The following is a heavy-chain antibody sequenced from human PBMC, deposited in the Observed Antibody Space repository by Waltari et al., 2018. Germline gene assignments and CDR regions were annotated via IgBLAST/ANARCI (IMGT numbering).Heavy chain of an antibody. CDR3: ARSGGGTTTFGVAE. J-gene: IGHJ4*02. CDR1: GYTFTDFF. V-gene: IGHV1-2*06. D-gene: IGHD3-3*01. CDR2: INPNSGDT. Sequence: QVQLVQSGAEVKKSGASVKVSCTASGYTFTDFFIHRVRQAPGQGFEWMGRINPNSGDTSYAQRFQGRVTMTGDTSITTAYMELTGLRSDDTAIYYCARSGGGTTTFGVAEWGQGSLVTVSS.